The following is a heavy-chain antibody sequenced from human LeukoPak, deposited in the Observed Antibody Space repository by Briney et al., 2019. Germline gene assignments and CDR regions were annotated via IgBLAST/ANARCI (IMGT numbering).Heavy chain of an antibody. Sequence: KTSETLSLTCTVSGGSIGSYYWSWIRQPPGKGLEWIGSIYYSGTTHYNPSLESRVTISVDTSKNQFSLKLASVTAADTAIYYCAKGAGGFSYYNWFDPWGQGTLVTVSS. V-gene: IGHV4-39*07. CDR1: GGSIGSYY. CDR2: IYYSGTT. J-gene: IGHJ5*02. D-gene: IGHD5-18*01. CDR3: AKGAGGFSYYNWFDP.